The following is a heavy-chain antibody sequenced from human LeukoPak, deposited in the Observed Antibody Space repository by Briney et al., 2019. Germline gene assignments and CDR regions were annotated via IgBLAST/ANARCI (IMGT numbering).Heavy chain of an antibody. CDR2: IYYSGST. D-gene: IGHD3-22*01. CDR3: ARLYYASSGYFDY. J-gene: IGHJ4*02. V-gene: IGHV4-59*08. Sequence: SETLSLTCTVSGGSISSYYWSWIRQPPGKGLEWIGYIYYSGSTNYNPSLKSRVTISVDTSKNQLSLKLSSVTAADTAVYYCARLYYASSGYFDYWGQGTLVTVSS. CDR1: GGSISSYY.